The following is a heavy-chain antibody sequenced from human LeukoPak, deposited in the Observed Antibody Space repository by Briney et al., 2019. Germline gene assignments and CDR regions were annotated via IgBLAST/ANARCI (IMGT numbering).Heavy chain of an antibody. V-gene: IGHV3-23*01. Sequence: PGGSLRLSCAASGFTFSSYAMSWVRPAPGKGLEWVSAISGSGGSTYYADSVKGRFTISRDNSKNTLYLQMNSLRAEDTAVYYCAKVRAIVVVPAAMDYWGQGTLLTVSS. CDR1: GFTFSSYA. CDR2: ISGSGGST. D-gene: IGHD2-2*01. CDR3: AKVRAIVVVPAAMDY. J-gene: IGHJ4*02.